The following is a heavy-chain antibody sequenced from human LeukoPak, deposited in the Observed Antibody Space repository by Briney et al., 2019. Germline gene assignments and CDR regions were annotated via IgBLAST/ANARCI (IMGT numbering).Heavy chain of an antibody. Sequence: PSETLSLTCTVSGGSISSSSYYWGWIRQPPGKGLEWIGNVYYTGSTYYNPSLKSRVTISVDTSKNQFSLKLSSVTAADTAVYYCAREGYYYDSSGDAFDIWGQGTMVTVSS. CDR2: VYYTGST. J-gene: IGHJ3*02. D-gene: IGHD3-22*01. V-gene: IGHV4-39*07. CDR3: AREGYYYDSSGDAFDI. CDR1: GGSISSSSYY.